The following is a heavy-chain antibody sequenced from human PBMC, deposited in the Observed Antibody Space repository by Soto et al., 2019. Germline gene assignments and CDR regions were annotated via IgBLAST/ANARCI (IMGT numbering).Heavy chain of an antibody. CDR3: ARERGIVVVPAARNYYYYGMDV. J-gene: IGHJ6*02. V-gene: IGHV1-18*01. D-gene: IGHD2-2*01. CDR2: ISAYNGNT. Sequence: EASVKVSCKASDYTFTSYGISWVRQAPGQGLEWMGWISAYNGNTNYAQKLQGRVTMTTDTSTSTAYMELRSLRSDDTAVYYCARERGIVVVPAARNYYYYGMDVWGQGTTVTVSS. CDR1: DYTFTSYG.